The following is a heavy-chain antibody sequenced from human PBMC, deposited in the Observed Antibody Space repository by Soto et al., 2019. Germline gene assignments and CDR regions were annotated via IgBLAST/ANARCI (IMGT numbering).Heavy chain of an antibody. D-gene: IGHD1-1*01. CDR1: GGSISSYY. CDR3: ARRSEREVFDY. J-gene: IGHJ4*02. Sequence: QVQLQESGPGLVKPSETLSLTCTVSGGSISSYYWSWIRQPPGKGLEWIGYIYYSGSTNYNPSLKSRVTISVDTSKNQFSLKLSSVTAADTAVYYCARRSEREVFDYWGQGTLVTVSS. V-gene: IGHV4-59*08. CDR2: IYYSGST.